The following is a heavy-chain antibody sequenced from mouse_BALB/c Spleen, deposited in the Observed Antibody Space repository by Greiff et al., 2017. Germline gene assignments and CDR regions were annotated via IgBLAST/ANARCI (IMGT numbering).Heavy chain of an antibody. CDR3: ARQLGLRGY. CDR1: GFAFSSYD. D-gene: IGHD3-1*01. Sequence: EVKLVESGGGLVKPGGSLKLSCAASGFAFSSYDMSWVRQTPEKRLEWVAYISSGGGSTYYPDTVKGRFTISRDNAKNTLYLQMSSLKSEDTAMYYCARQLGLRGYWGQGTTLTVSS. CDR2: ISSGGGST. V-gene: IGHV5-12-1*01. J-gene: IGHJ2*01.